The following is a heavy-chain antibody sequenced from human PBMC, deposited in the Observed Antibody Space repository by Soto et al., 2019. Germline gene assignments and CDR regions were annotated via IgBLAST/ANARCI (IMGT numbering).Heavy chain of an antibody. CDR1: GGSISSYY. CDR2: FYYSGST. J-gene: IGHJ5*01. CDR3: GRRTPVAGGWLDS. D-gene: IGHD6-19*01. Sequence: PSETLSLTCTVSGGSISSYYWSWIRQPPGKGLEWIGYFYYSGSTNYNPSLKSRVTISVDTSNNQFSLKLSSVTAAVTSVYYCGRRTPVAGGWLDSWGHGTLVTVSS. V-gene: IGHV4-59*08.